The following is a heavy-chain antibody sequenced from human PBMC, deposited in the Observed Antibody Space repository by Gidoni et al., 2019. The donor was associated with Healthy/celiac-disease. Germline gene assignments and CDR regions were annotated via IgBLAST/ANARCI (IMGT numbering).Heavy chain of an antibody. J-gene: IGHJ4*02. CDR2: ISGSGGST. V-gene: IGHV3-23*01. CDR3: ACPSELPRDY. D-gene: IGHD1-26*01. CDR1: GFTFSSYA. Sequence: EVQLLESGGGLVQPGGSLRLSCADAGFTFSSYAMSWVGQAPGKGLEWVSAISGSGGSTYYADSVKGRFTISRDNSKNTLYLQMNSLRAEDTAVYYCACPSELPRDYWGQGTLVTVSS.